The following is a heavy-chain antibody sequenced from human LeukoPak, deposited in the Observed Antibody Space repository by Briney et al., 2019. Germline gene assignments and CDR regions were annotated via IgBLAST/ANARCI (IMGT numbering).Heavy chain of an antibody. CDR2: ISSSGSTI. J-gene: IGHJ4*02. Sequence: QPGGSLRLSCAASGFTFSSYEMNWVRQAPGKGLEWVSYISSSGSTIYYADSVKGRFTISRDNAKNSLYLQMNSLRAEDTAVYYCAGDHVDTAMVCFDYWGQGTLVTVSS. CDR1: GFTFSSYE. V-gene: IGHV3-48*03. D-gene: IGHD5-18*01. CDR3: AGDHVDTAMVCFDY.